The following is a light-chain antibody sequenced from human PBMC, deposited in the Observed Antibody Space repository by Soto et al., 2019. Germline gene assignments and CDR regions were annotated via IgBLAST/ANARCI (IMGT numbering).Light chain of an antibody. CDR3: QQYGSSVYT. Sequence: EIVLTQSPGTLSLSPGKRATVSCRASQTINSGYLAWYQQRPGQAPRLLIYGASNRAAGIPDRFSGSGSGTDFTLTISRLEPEDFPMYYCQQYGSSVYTFGQGTNLEI. CDR1: QTINSGY. J-gene: IGKJ2*01. V-gene: IGKV3-20*01. CDR2: GAS.